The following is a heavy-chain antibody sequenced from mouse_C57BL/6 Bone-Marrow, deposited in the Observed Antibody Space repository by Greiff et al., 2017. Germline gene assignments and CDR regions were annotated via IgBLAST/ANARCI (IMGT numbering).Heavy chain of an antibody. Sequence: VQLKESGGGLVKPGGSLKLSCAASGFTFSDYGMHWVRQAPEKGLEWVAYISSGSSTIYYADTVKGRFTISRDNAKNTVFLQMTSLRSEDTAMYYCARPGGTGTDFDYWGQGTTLTVSS. CDR2: ISSGSSTI. V-gene: IGHV5-17*01. J-gene: IGHJ2*01. CDR1: GFTFSDYG. D-gene: IGHD4-1*01. CDR3: ARPGGTGTDFDY.